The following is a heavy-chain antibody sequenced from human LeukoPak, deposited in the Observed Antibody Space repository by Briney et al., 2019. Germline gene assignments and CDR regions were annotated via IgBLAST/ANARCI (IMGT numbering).Heavy chain of an antibody. CDR2: IYSSGST. CDR3: ARERERGGDYYFDY. D-gene: IGHD2-21*02. Sequence: SETLSLTCTVSGGSISNYYWSWIRQPPGKGLEWIGYIYSSGSTNYNPSLKSRVTISVDTSKIQFSLKLSSVTAADTAVYYCARERERGGDYYFDYWGQGTLVTVSS. CDR1: GGSISNYY. V-gene: IGHV4-59*01. J-gene: IGHJ4*02.